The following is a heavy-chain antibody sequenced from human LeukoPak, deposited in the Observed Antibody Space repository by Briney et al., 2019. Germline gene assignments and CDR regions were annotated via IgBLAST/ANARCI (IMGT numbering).Heavy chain of an antibody. CDR1: GFTFSSYG. CDR2: IWYDGSNK. Sequence: PGGSLRLSCAASGFTFSSYGMHWVRQAPGKGLEWVAVIWYDGSNKYYADSVKGRFTISRDNSKNTLYLQMNSLRAEDTAVYYCASPETLGSYPDDAFDIWGQGTMVTVSS. J-gene: IGHJ3*02. CDR3: ASPETLGSYPDDAFDI. D-gene: IGHD1-26*01. V-gene: IGHV3-33*01.